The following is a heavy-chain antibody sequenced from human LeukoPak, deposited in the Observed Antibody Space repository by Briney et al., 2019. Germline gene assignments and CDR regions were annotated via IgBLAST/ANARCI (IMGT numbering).Heavy chain of an antibody. CDR1: GGTFSSYA. CDR3: ARDKGEYYYDSSGYRDAFDI. V-gene: IGHV1-69*13. D-gene: IGHD3-22*01. J-gene: IGHJ3*02. CDR2: IIPIFGTT. Sequence: SVKVSCKASGGTFSSYAISWVRQAPGQGLEWMGGIIPIFGTTNYAQKFQGRVTITEDESTSTAYMELSRLRSEDTAVYYCARDKGEYYYDSSGYRDAFDIWGQGTMVTVSS.